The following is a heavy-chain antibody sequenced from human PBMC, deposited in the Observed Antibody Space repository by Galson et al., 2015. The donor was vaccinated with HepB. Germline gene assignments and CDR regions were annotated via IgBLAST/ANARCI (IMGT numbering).Heavy chain of an antibody. CDR3: ARALGISFGELLQPLNY. V-gene: IGHV1-3*01. D-gene: IGHD3-10*01. CDR1: GYTFTTYS. Sequence: SVKVSCKASGYTFTTYSMLWVRQAPGQRPEWMGWINAGHGNTKYSQTFQDRLTITRDTSASTAYMELSSLRSEDTALYYCARALGISFGELLQPLNYWGQGTLVTVSS. J-gene: IGHJ4*02. CDR2: INAGHGNT.